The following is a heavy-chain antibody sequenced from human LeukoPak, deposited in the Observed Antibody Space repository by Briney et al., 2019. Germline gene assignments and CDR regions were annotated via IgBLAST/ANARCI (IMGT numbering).Heavy chain of an antibody. J-gene: IGHJ4*02. D-gene: IGHD5-12*01. V-gene: IGHV4-59*08. CDR3: ARHRSLIRYRVFDY. Sequence: PSETLSLTCTVSGGSISSYYWSWIRQPPGKGLEWIGYIYYSGSTNYNPSLKSRVTISVDTSKNQFSLKLSSVTAADTAVYYCARHRSLIRYRVFDYWGQGTLVTVSS. CDR2: IYYSGST. CDR1: GGSISSYY.